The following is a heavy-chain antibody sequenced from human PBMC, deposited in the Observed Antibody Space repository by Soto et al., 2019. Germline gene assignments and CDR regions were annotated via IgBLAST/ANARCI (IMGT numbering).Heavy chain of an antibody. Sequence: QVQLPESGPGLVKPSETLSLTCTVSGGSISNYSWSWVRQPPGKGLEWIGYIYDSGSTNYNPSLKSRVTISVDTSKNQFSLRLTSVTAADTAVYYCAAAPRYWGQGTLVTVSS. D-gene: IGHD2-15*01. CDR3: AAAPRY. J-gene: IGHJ4*02. CDR2: IYDSGST. V-gene: IGHV4-59*01. CDR1: GGSISNYS.